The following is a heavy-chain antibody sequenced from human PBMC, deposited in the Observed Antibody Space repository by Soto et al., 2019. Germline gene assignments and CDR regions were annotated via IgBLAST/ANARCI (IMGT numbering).Heavy chain of an antibody. J-gene: IGHJ4*02. CDR2: IDNSGGIT. Sequence: QPGGSLRLSCAASGFTFSTYAMSWVRQAPGKGLEWVSTIDNSGGITYYVDSVKGRFTISRDNSKNTLYLQMNSLRAEDTAVYYCAKGGYNYGFLFDCWGQGTLVTVSS. CDR1: GFTFSTYA. CDR3: AKGGYNYGFLFDC. D-gene: IGHD5-18*01. V-gene: IGHV3-23*05.